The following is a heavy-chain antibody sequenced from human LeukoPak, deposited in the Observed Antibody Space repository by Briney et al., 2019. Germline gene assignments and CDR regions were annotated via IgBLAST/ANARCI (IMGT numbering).Heavy chain of an antibody. D-gene: IGHD5/OR15-5a*01. V-gene: IGHV3-15*01. CDR3: LGRVYRTS. CDR1: GFTFSDAW. Sequence: PGGSLRLSCAASGFTFSDAWMSWVRQAPGKGLEWVGRIKSKTDGGTTDYAAPVKGRFTISRDDSKNTLYLQMNSLETEDTAVYYFLGRVYRTSGGQGPLVTVS. J-gene: IGHJ4*02. CDR2: IKSKTDGGTT.